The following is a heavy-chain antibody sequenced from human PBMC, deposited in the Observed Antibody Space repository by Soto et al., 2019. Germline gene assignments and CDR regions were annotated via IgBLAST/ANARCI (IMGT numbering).Heavy chain of an antibody. D-gene: IGHD3-10*01. CDR2: INAGSGNT. CDR1: GYTLTTYS. CDR3: ARVPPWGNSGSYYIQHFNS. V-gene: IGHV1-3*01. Sequence: AVTVSRKSSGYTLTTYSINWVLQAPGQSLDWMGWINAGSGNTKYSQKFQGRVTITKDSSATTFYMDLSSLGSEDTAVYYCARVPPWGNSGSYYIQHFNSWGQGTLVTVSS. J-gene: IGHJ4*02.